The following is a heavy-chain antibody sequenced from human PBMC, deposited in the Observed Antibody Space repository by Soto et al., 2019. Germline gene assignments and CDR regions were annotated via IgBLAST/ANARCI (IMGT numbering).Heavy chain of an antibody. CDR1: GASINNSNFY. CDR3: AGIDYDFRRSFSDY. Sequence: LSLTCTFSGASINNSNFYWGWIRQPPGKGLEWIGTVYSSGSTSYNPSLQSRLIISVDTSKKYVSLELHSLTAADTALYYCAGIDYDFRRSFSDYWGQGILVTVSS. V-gene: IGHV4-39*02. CDR2: VYSSGST. D-gene: IGHD3-3*01. J-gene: IGHJ4*02.